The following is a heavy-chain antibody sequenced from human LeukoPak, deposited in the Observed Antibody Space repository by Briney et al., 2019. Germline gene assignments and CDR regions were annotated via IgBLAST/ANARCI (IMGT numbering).Heavy chain of an antibody. CDR1: GGSFSGYY. D-gene: IGHD1-26*01. Sequence: SETLSLTCAVYGGSFSGYYWSWIRQPPGKGLEWIGEINHSGGTNYNPSLKSRVTMSVDTSKNQFSLKLSSVTAADTAVYYCARDGGSGSFWAYYFDYWGQGTLVTVSS. J-gene: IGHJ4*02. CDR3: ARDGGSGSFWAYYFDY. V-gene: IGHV4-34*01. CDR2: INHSGGT.